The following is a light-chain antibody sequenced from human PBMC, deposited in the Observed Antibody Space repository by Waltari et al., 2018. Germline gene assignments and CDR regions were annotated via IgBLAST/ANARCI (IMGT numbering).Light chain of an antibody. Sequence: DIQLPQSPSSLSASVGDRVTITCRASQDITSYLNWYQQKPGKAPKRLIFEASNLHTGVSSNFSGSGSGTEFSLTISSLQPEDIATYYCQQYENMPLTFGGGTKVEIK. CDR3: QQYENMPLT. J-gene: IGKJ4*01. V-gene: IGKV1-33*01. CDR1: QDITSY. CDR2: EAS.